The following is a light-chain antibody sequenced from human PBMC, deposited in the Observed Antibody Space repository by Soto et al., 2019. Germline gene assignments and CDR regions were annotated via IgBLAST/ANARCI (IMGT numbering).Light chain of an antibody. CDR3: KRFNRWPLS. V-gene: IGKV3-15*01. Sequence: EIVLTQSPAALSVAPGERATLSCWASQSVGSTLNWYQQRPGQAPRLIIYDTSIRATGIPARFSGSGSGTEFTLTIDRLQSEDSGVYYCKRFNRWPLSFGGGTKVDI. CDR2: DTS. CDR1: QSVGST. J-gene: IGKJ4*01.